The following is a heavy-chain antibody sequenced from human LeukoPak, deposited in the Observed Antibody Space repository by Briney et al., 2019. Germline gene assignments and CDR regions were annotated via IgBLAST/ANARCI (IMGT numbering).Heavy chain of an antibody. V-gene: IGHV3-30*18. J-gene: IGHJ4*02. Sequence: PGGSLRLSCAASGFTFSSFGMNWVRQAPGKGLEWVAVISYDGSNKYYADSVKGRFTISRDNSKNTLYLQMTSLRAEDTAVYYCVKDILWFGEFPSWGQGTLVIVSS. D-gene: IGHD3-10*01. CDR1: GFTFSSFG. CDR2: ISYDGSNK. CDR3: VKDILWFGEFPS.